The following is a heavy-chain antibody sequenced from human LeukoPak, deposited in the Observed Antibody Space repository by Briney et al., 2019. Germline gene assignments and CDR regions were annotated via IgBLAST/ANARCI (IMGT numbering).Heavy chain of an antibody. Sequence: SETLSLTCTVSGVSMSAYQWSWVRQSLEEGLEWIGCINTKGETSYNPSLKSRVTTSVDTSKSQFSLRLTSVTAADTAVYYCATSNDAKIAPFDHWGQGAPVTVSS. D-gene: IGHD2-21*01. V-gene: IGHV4-4*09. CDR3: ATSNDAKIAPFDH. CDR2: INTKGET. CDR1: GVSMSAYQ. J-gene: IGHJ4*02.